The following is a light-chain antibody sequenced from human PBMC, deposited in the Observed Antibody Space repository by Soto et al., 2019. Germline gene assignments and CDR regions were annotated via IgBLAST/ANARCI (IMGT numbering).Light chain of an antibody. CDR1: QSIDSW. J-gene: IGKJ1*01. Sequence: DIQMTQSPSTLSASVGDRVTITCRASQSIDSWLAWYQHKPGKAPKLLIFKASTLETGVPSRFSGGGSETEFTLTISSLQPDASATYYCQPYNSYSRTFGQGTKVEIK. V-gene: IGKV1-5*03. CDR3: QPYNSYSRT. CDR2: KAS.